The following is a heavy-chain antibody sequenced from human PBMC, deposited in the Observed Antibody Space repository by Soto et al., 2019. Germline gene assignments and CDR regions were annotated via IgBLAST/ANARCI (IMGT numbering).Heavy chain of an antibody. J-gene: IGHJ4*02. Sequence: GGSLRLSCAASGFTFSSYAMSWVRQAPGKGLEWVSAISGSGGSTYYADSVKGRFTISRDNSKNTLYLQMNSLRVEDTAVYYCAKPPYGDYHFDYWGQGTLVTVSS. CDR2: ISGSGGST. CDR1: GFTFSSYA. CDR3: AKPPYGDYHFDY. D-gene: IGHD4-17*01. V-gene: IGHV3-23*01.